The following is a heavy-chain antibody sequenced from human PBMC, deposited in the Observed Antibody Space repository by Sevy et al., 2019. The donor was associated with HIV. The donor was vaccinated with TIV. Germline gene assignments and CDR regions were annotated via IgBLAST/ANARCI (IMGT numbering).Heavy chain of an antibody. V-gene: IGHV3-30-3*01. J-gene: IGHJ4*02. CDR2: ISYDGSNK. Sequence: GGSLRLSCAASGFTFSSYAMHWVRQAPGKGLEWVAVISYDGSNKYYADSVKGRFTISRDNSKNTLYLQMNSLRAEDTALYYCARSPYYYDSSVTGFDYWGQGTLVTVSS. CDR3: ARSPYYYDSSVTGFDY. CDR1: GFTFSSYA. D-gene: IGHD3-22*01.